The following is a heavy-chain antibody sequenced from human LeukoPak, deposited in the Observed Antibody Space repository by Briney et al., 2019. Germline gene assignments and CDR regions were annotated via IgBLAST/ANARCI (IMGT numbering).Heavy chain of an antibody. Sequence: GSLRLSCAASGFTVSSNYMSWVRQPPGKGLEWIGEINHSGSTNYNPSLKSRVTISVDTSKNQFSLKLSSVTAADTAVYYCARGRGSGRDDAFDIWGQGTVVTVSS. CDR3: ARGRGSGRDDAFDI. CDR2: INHSGST. D-gene: IGHD3-10*01. V-gene: IGHV4-34*01. CDR1: GFTVSSNY. J-gene: IGHJ3*02.